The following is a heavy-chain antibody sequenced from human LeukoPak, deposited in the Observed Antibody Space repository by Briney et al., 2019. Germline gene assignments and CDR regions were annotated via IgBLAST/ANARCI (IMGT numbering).Heavy chain of an antibody. D-gene: IGHD2-15*01. CDR1: GGSISSYY. Sequence: PSETLSLTCIVSGGSISSYYWSWIRQPPGKGLEWIGYIYYSGSTNYNPSLKGRVTISVDTSKNQFSLKLSSVTAADTAVYYCARAGGYCGRISCPYYFDYWGQGSLVAVSS. J-gene: IGHJ4*02. CDR2: IYYSGST. CDR3: ARAGGYCGRISCPYYFDY. V-gene: IGHV4-59*12.